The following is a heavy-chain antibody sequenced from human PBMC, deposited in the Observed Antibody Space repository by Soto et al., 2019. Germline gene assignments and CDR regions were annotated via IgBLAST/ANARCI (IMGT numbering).Heavy chain of an antibody. CDR2: INPKSGGT. CDR1: GYSFTDYH. V-gene: IGHV1-2*04. J-gene: IGHJ6*02. Sequence: ASVKVSCKASGYSFTDYHIHWVRQAPGQGLEWLGRINPKSGGTSTAQKFQGWVTMTTDTSISTASMELTRLTSDDAAIYYCARGDSTDCSNGVCSFFYNHDMDVWGQGTTVTVSS. CDR3: ARGDSTDCSNGVCSFFYNHDMDV. D-gene: IGHD2-8*01.